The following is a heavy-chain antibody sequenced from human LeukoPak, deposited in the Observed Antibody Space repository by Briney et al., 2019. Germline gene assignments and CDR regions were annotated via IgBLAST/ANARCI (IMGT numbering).Heavy chain of an antibody. Sequence: GGSLRLSCAASGFTVSNNYMSWVRQAPGKGLEWVSVVYSGGSTYYADSVKGRFTISRDNSKNTLYFQMNRLRAEDTAVYYCARVSSTTAAAGTVDYWGQGALVTVAS. CDR1: GFTVSNNY. CDR2: VYSGGST. V-gene: IGHV3-66*01. D-gene: IGHD6-13*01. J-gene: IGHJ4*02. CDR3: ARVSSTTAAAGTVDY.